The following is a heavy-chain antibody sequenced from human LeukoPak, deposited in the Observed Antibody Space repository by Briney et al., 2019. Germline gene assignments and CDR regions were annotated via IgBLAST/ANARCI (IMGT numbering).Heavy chain of an antibody. CDR2: IYHSGST. D-gene: IGHD3-3*01. CDR3: ARGDFWSGYGSRAFDI. J-gene: IGHJ3*02. Sequence: SQTLSLTCTVPGGSISSGGYYWSWIRQPPGKGLEWIGYIYHSGSTYYNPSLKSRVTISVDRSKNQFSLKLSSVTAADTAVYYCARGDFWSGYGSRAFDIWGQGTMVTVSS. V-gene: IGHV4-30-2*01. CDR1: GGSISSGGYY.